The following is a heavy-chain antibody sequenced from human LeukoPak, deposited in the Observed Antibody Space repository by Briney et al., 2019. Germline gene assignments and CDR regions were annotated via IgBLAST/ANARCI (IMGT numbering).Heavy chain of an antibody. J-gene: IGHJ5*02. CDR2: IYYSGST. Sequence: PSETLSLTCTVSGGSISSYYWSWIRQPPGKGLEWIGYIYYSGSTNYNPSLKSRVTISVDTSKTHFSLKLSSVTAADTAVYYCARPARGWLSVRGNWFDPWGQGTLVTVSS. CDR3: ARPARGWLSVRGNWFDP. D-gene: IGHD3-9*01. CDR1: GGSISSYY. V-gene: IGHV4-59*08.